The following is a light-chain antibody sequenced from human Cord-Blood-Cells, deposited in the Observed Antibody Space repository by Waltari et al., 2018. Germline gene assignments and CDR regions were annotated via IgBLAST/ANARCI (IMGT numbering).Light chain of an antibody. CDR2: DAS. Sequence: EIVLTQSPATLSLSPGERATLSCRASQSVSSYLAWYQQKPGEAPRLLIYDASNRATALPDRFSGSGSGTDFTLTISSLEPEDFAVYYCQQRSNWPPLTFGGGTKVEIK. V-gene: IGKV3-11*01. J-gene: IGKJ4*01. CDR3: QQRSNWPPLT. CDR1: QSVSSY.